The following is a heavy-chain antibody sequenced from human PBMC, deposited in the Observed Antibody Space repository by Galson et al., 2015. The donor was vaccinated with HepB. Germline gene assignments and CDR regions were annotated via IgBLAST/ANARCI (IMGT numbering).Heavy chain of an antibody. J-gene: IGHJ4*02. CDR2: IRSKANSYAT. D-gene: IGHD3-22*01. Sequence: SLRLSCAASGFTFSGSAMHWVRQASGKGLEWVGRIRSKANSYATAYAASVKGRFTISRDDSKNTAYLQMNSLKTEDTAVYYCTRPSSASTAGATLIDYWGQGTLVTVSS. CDR3: TRPSSASTAGATLIDY. V-gene: IGHV3-73*01. CDR1: GFTFSGSA.